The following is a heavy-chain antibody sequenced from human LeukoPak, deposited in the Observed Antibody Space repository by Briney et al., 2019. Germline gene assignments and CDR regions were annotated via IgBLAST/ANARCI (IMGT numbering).Heavy chain of an antibody. Sequence: GGSLRLSCAASGFTFSSYSMNWVRQAPGKGLEWVSYISSSSSTIYYADSVKGRFTISRDNAKNSLYLQMNSLRAEDTAVYYCARDRLRSLDYWGQGTLVTVSS. V-gene: IGHV3-48*04. CDR2: ISSSSSTI. D-gene: IGHD4-17*01. CDR3: ARDRLRSLDY. CDR1: GFTFSSYS. J-gene: IGHJ4*02.